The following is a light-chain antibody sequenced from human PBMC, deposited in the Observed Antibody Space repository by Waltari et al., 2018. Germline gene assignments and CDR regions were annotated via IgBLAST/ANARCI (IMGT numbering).Light chain of an antibody. CDR2: DVT. CDR3: CSYAGSYTWV. CDR1: TNYLGSSNY. Sequence: SALTQPRPVSGSPGPSVPIPCPGTTNYLGSSNYVSWYQQHPGKAPKLIILDVTKRPSGVPDRLSGSKSGNTASLTISGLRAEDEAEYYCCSYAGSYTWVFGGGTKLTVV. V-gene: IGLV2-11*01. J-gene: IGLJ3*02.